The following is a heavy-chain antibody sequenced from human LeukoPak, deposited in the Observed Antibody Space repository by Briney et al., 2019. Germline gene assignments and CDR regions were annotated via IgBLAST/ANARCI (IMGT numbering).Heavy chain of an antibody. J-gene: IGHJ4*02. CDR1: GGSISSTSYY. V-gene: IGHV4-39*01. Sequence: SETLSLTCTVSGGSISSTSYYWGWIRQPPGKGLEWIGSIYYSGSTYYNPSLKSRVTISVDTSKNQFSLKLSSVTAADTAVYYCARGGVDKSFDYWGQGTLVTVSS. D-gene: IGHD3-10*01. CDR2: IYYSGST. CDR3: ARGGVDKSFDY.